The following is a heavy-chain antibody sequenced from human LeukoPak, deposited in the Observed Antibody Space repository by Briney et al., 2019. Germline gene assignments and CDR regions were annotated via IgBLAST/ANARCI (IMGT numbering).Heavy chain of an antibody. V-gene: IGHV3-53*01. CDR2: IYSGGST. CDR3: ARDSLGMSTLDS. J-gene: IGHJ4*02. D-gene: IGHD5/OR15-5a*01. Sequence: SVIYSGGSTYYADSVKGRFTISRDSSKNTLYLQMNSLRAEDTAVYYCARDSLGMSTLDSWGQGTLVTVSS.